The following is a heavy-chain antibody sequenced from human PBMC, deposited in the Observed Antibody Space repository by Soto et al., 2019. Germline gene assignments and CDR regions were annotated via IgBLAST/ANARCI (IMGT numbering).Heavy chain of an antibody. CDR1: GFTFSSYA. Sequence: PGGSLRLSYAASGFTFSSYAMSWVRQAPGKGLEWVSAISGSGGSTYYADSVKGRFTISRDNSKNTLYLQMNSLRAEDTAVYYCAAGGLVVPAAMRFPPGFFWGQGTLVTVSS. V-gene: IGHV3-23*01. J-gene: IGHJ4*02. CDR3: AAGGLVVPAAMRFPPGFF. D-gene: IGHD2-2*01. CDR2: ISGSGGST.